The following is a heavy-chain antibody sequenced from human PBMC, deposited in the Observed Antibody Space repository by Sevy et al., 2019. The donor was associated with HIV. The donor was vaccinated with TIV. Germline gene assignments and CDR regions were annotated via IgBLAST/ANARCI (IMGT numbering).Heavy chain of an antibody. Sequence: ASVKVSCKASGYTFTSYGISWVRQAPGQGLEWMGWISAYNGNTNYAQELQGRVTMTTDTSTSTAYMELRSLRSDDTAVYYCARGRQLGGGETNFDYWGQGTLVTVSS. V-gene: IGHV1-18*01. D-gene: IGHD3-16*01. CDR1: GYTFTSYG. CDR3: ARGRQLGGGETNFDY. J-gene: IGHJ4*02. CDR2: ISAYNGNT.